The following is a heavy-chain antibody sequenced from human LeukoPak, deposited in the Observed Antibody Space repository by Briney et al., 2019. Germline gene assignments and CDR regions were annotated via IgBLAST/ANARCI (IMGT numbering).Heavy chain of an antibody. J-gene: IGHJ4*02. CDR3: VRVRHGDYFDY. D-gene: IGHD4-17*01. V-gene: IGHV3-72*01. Sequence: PGGSLRLPCAASGFSITNHYMDWVGQAPGKGLEGVGRTRNKPNGYTTDYGTSVKGRFIVSRDDSENSLYLQMNGLKTEDTAVYYCVRVRHGDYFDYWGQGTLVTVSS. CDR2: TRNKPNGYTT. CDR1: GFSITNHY.